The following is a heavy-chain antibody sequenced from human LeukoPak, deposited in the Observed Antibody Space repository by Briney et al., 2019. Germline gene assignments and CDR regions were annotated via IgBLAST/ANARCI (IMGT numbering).Heavy chain of an antibody. D-gene: IGHD5-18*01. CDR3: ARDQYSYGSSGWFDP. Sequence: ASVKVSCEASGYTFTSYGISWVRQAPGQGLEWMGWISAYNGNTNYAQKLQGRVTMTTDTSTSTAYMELRSLRSDDTAVYYCARDQYSYGSSGWFDPWGQGTLVTVSS. CDR1: GYTFTSYG. CDR2: ISAYNGNT. J-gene: IGHJ5*02. V-gene: IGHV1-18*01.